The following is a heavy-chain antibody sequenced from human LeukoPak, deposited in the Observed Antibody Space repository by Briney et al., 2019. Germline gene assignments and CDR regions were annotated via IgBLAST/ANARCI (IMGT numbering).Heavy chain of an antibody. CDR3: AKAGYSSSWLPDYYYYYMDV. J-gene: IGHJ6*03. CDR1: GFTFSSYG. V-gene: IGHV3-30*18. CDR2: ISYDGSNK. Sequence: GGSLRLSCAASGFTFSSYGMHWVRQAPGKGLEWVALISYDGSNKYYADSVKGRFTISRDNSKNTLYLQMNSLRAEDTAVYYCAKAGYSSSWLPDYYYYYMDVWGKGTTVTVSS. D-gene: IGHD6-13*01.